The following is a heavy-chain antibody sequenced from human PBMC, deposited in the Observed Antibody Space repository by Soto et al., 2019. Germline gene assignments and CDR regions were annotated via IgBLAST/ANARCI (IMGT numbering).Heavy chain of an antibody. Sequence: SETLSLTCAASGGSVNNNNWWGWVRQPPGKGLEWIGEIHQSGISYKNPSLKSRVTMSVDKSKNQFSLNLSSVTAADTAVYFCARSFGWYAFDQWGQGTLVTVSS. J-gene: IGHJ4*02. CDR2: IHQSGIS. V-gene: IGHV4-4*02. CDR1: GGSVNNNNW. D-gene: IGHD6-19*01. CDR3: ARSFGWYAFDQ.